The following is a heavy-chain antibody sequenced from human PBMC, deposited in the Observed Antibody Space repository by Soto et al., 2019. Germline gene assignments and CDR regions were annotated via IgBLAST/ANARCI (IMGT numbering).Heavy chain of an antibody. CDR2: ISRDGGTK. V-gene: IGHV3-30*03. CDR3: TGGVASGY. CDR1: GFTVSSYG. Sequence: QVQLVESGGGVVQPGRSLRLSCAASGFTVSSYGMHWVRQAPGKGLEWVAVISRDGGTKYYADSVKGRFTISRDNSRNTRLLEMNSLRGDDMAVYYCTGGVASGYWGQGTLVTVSS. D-gene: IGHD2-8*02. J-gene: IGHJ4*02.